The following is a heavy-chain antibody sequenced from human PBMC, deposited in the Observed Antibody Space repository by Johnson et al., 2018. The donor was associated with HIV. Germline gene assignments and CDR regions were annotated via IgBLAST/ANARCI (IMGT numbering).Heavy chain of an antibody. CDR1: GFTFSSYA. V-gene: IGHV3-30*04. CDR3: AKDRSGSWYGADAFDI. CDR2: ISYDGSNK. J-gene: IGHJ3*02. Sequence: QVQLVESGGGVVQPGRSLRLSCAASGFTFSSYAMHWVRQAPGKGLEWVAVISYDGSNKYYADSVKGRFTISRDNSKNTLYLQMNSLKTEDTALYYCAKDRSGSWYGADAFDIWGQGTMVTVSS. D-gene: IGHD6-13*01.